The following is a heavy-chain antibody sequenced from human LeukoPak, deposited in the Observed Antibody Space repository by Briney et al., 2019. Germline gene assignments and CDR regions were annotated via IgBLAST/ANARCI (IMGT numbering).Heavy chain of an antibody. J-gene: IGHJ3*01. D-gene: IGHD1/OR15-1a*01. V-gene: IGHV3-23*01. CDR2: ISLSGDNM. CDR3: AKVATPNTLDAFDV. CDR1: GFTFDSYG. Sequence: GGSLRLSCIASGFTFDSYGISWVRQAPGKGLEWVSDISLSGDNMFYADSVKGRFIISRDNSIHTVYLQMNSLRVDDTAVYYCAKVATPNTLDAFDVWGQGTMVTVSS.